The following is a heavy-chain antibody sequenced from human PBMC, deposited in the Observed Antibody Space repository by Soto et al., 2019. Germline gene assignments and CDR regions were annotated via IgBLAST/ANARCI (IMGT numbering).Heavy chain of an antibody. Sequence: QVQLVESGGGEVQPGRSLRLSCAASGFTFSSYAMHWVRQAPGKGLEWVAVISYDGSNKYYADSVKGRFTISRDNSKNTLYLQMNSLRAEDTAVYYCARETLYRRQWVPFGQSPGYWGQGTLVTVSS. CDR1: GFTFSSYA. V-gene: IGHV3-30-3*01. J-gene: IGHJ4*02. CDR2: ISYDGSNK. D-gene: IGHD2-8*01. CDR3: ARETLYRRQWVPFGQSPGY.